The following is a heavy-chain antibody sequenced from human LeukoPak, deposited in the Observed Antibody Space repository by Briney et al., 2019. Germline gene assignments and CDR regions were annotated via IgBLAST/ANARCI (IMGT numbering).Heavy chain of an antibody. CDR1: GFTFDNYA. D-gene: IGHD5/OR15-5a*01. Sequence: GGSLRLSCAASGFTFDNYAMAWVRQAPGKGLEWVSAISGNGVSTYYADSVKGRFTISRDNSENTLYLQVNSLRAEDTAVYYCAKPKRTVYDYDFDDWGQGTLVTVSS. V-gene: IGHV3-23*01. CDR3: AKPKRTVYDYDFDD. J-gene: IGHJ4*02. CDR2: ISGNGVST.